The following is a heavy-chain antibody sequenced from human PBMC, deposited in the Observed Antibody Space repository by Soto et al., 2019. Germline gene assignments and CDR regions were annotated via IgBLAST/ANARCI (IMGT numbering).Heavy chain of an antibody. CDR3: ERDKELGYCSSTSCHNYYHGMDV. CDR1: GYTFTGYY. CDR2: INPNSGGT. D-gene: IGHD2-2*01. V-gene: IGHV1-2*04. Sequence: ASVKVSCKASGYTFTGYYMHWVRQAPGQGREWMGWINPNSGGTNYAQKFQGWVTMTRDTSISTAYMELSRLRSDDTAVYYCERDKELGYCSSTSCHNYYHGMDVRGQGPTVTVSS. J-gene: IGHJ6*02.